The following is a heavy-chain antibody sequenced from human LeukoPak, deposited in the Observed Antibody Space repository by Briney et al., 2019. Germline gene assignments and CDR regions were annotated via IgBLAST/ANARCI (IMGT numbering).Heavy chain of an antibody. CDR3: ARDGTSTDDY. D-gene: IGHD2-2*01. Sequence: ASVKVSCKASGGTFSSYAISWVRQAPGQGLEWMGRIIPILGIANYAQKFQGRVTITAATSTAYMELSSLRSEDTAVYYCARDGTSTDDYWGQGTLVTVSS. CDR1: GGTFSSYA. V-gene: IGHV1-69*04. CDR2: IIPILGIA. J-gene: IGHJ4*02.